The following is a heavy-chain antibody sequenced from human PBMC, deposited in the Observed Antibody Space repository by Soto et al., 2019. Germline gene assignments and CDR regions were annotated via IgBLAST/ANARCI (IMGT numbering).Heavy chain of an antibody. CDR3: TRRIDYSNYYFDY. V-gene: IGHV3-49*03. CDR2: IRSKAYGGTT. D-gene: IGHD4-4*01. Sequence: GESLKISCTASGFTFGDYAMSWFHQAPGKGLEWVGFIRSKAYGGTTEYAASVKGRFTISRDDSKSIAYLQMNSLKTEDTAVYYCTRRIDYSNYYFDYWGQGTLVTVSS. J-gene: IGHJ4*02. CDR1: GFTFGDYA.